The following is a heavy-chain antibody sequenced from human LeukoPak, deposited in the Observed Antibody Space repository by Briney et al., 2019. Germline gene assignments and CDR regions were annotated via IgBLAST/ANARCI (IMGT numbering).Heavy chain of an antibody. CDR3: ARDYYDSSGTFDY. J-gene: IGHJ4*02. D-gene: IGHD3-22*01. Sequence: GGSLRLSCAASGFTFSSYTMNWVRQAPGKELEWVSSISTSSTYMYYEDSVKGRFTISRDNAKNSLYLQMDSLRAEDTALYYCARDYYDSSGTFDYWGQGTLVTVSS. CDR1: GFTFSSYT. V-gene: IGHV3-21*01. CDR2: ISTSSTYM.